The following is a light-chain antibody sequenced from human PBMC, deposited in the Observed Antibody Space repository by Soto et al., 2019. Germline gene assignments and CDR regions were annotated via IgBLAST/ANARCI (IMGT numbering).Light chain of an antibody. CDR1: SSNIARRS. CDR2: IND. J-gene: IGLJ7*01. CDR3: ATWDDSLNAAV. V-gene: IGLV1-44*01. Sequence: QSVLTQPPSASATPGQRVTISCSGSSSNIARRSVYWYQQLPGTAPKLLIYINDQRPSGVPARFSGSTSGTSASLAISGLQSDDEAHYYCATWDDSLNAAVFGGGTQLTVL.